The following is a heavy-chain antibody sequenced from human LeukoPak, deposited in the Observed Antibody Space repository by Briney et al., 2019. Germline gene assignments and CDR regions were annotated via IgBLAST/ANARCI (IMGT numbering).Heavy chain of an antibody. CDR1: GGSISSSSYY. D-gene: IGHD6-6*01. V-gene: IGHV4-39*07. CDR2: IYYSGST. Sequence: SETLSLTCTVSGGSISSSSYYWGWIRQPPGKGLEWIGSIYYSGSTYYNPSLKSRVTISVDTSKNQFSLKLSSVTAAGTAVYYSASHDPYSSSSVENWFDPWGQGTLVTVSS. CDR3: ASHDPYSSSSVENWFDP. J-gene: IGHJ5*02.